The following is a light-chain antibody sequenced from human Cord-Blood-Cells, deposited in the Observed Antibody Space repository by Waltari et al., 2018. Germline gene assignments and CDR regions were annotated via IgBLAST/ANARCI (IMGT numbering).Light chain of an antibody. Sequence: DIQMTQPPSPLSASVLHSLTISCRASKSISSWLAWYQQKPGKAPKLLIYDASSLERGVPSRFSGSGSGTEFTLTISSLQPDDVATYYFQQYNSYPTTFGPGTKVEIK. J-gene: IGKJ1*01. CDR2: DAS. CDR1: KSISSW. V-gene: IGKV1-5*01. CDR3: QQYNSYPTT.